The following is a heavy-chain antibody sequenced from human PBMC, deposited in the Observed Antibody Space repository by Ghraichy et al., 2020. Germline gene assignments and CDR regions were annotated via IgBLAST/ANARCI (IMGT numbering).Heavy chain of an antibody. Sequence: GGSLRLSCAASGFTVSSNYMSWVRQAPGKGLEWVSIIYSGFTTYYSDSVKGRFTISRDNSKNTLSLQMNSLRAEDTAVYYCARGTTVTRVGDFWGQGTLGTVSS. CDR1: GFTVSSNY. J-gene: IGHJ4*02. D-gene: IGHD4-17*01. CDR3: ARGTTVTRVGDF. V-gene: IGHV3-66*01. CDR2: IYSGFTT.